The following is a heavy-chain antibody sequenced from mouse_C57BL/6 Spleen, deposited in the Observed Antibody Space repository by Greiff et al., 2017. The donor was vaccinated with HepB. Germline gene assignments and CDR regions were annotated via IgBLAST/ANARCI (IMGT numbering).Heavy chain of an antibody. CDR1: GYTFTGYW. J-gene: IGHJ4*01. V-gene: IGHV1-9*01. CDR2: ILPGSGST. D-gene: IGHD2-4*01. Sequence: VQLQQSGAELMKPGASVKLSCKATGYTFTGYWIEWVKQRPGHGLEWIGEILPGSGSTNYNEKFKGKATFTADTSSNTAYMPLSSLTTEDSAIFYCARGDYGDYAMDYWGQGTSVTVSS. CDR3: ARGDYGDYAMDY.